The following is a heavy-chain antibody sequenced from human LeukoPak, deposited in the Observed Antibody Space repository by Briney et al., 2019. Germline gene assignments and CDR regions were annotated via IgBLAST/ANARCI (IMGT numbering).Heavy chain of an antibody. CDR1: GYTFTIYG. CDR2: INAYNGNT. V-gene: IGHV1-18*01. D-gene: IGHD3-3*01. Sequence: ASVKVACKASGYTFTIYGISWVRQAPGQGLEWMGWINAYNGNTNYAQKLQGRVTMTTDTSTSTAYTELRSLRSDDTAVYYCARGLSYYDFWSGRLAPPADSLFDYWGQGTLVTVSS. CDR3: ARGLSYYDFWSGRLAPPADSLFDY. J-gene: IGHJ4*02.